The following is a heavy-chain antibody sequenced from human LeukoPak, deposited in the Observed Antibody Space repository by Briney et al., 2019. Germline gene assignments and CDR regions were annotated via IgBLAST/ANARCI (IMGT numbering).Heavy chain of an antibody. D-gene: IGHD6-13*01. CDR1: GFTFSSYG. CDR2: IRYDGSNK. J-gene: IGHJ4*02. V-gene: IGHV3-30*02. Sequence: GGSLRLSCAASGFTFSSYGMHWVRQAPGKGLEWVAFIRYDGSNKYYADSVKGRFTISRDNSKNTLYLQMNSLRAEDTAVYYCAKVGSSSWYGEFDYWGQGTLVTVSS. CDR3: AKVGSSSWYGEFDY.